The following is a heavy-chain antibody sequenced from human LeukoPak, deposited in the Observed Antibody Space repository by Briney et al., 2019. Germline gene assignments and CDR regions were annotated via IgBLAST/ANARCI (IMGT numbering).Heavy chain of an antibody. Sequence: SETLSLTCAVYGGSFSGYYWSWIRQPPGKGLEWIGEINHSGSTNYNPSLKSRVTISVDTSKSQFSLKLSSVTAADTAVYYCARGLGVVAVNFDYWGQGTLVTVSS. V-gene: IGHV4-34*01. CDR2: INHSGST. CDR3: ARGLGVVAVNFDY. J-gene: IGHJ4*02. CDR1: GGSFSGYY. D-gene: IGHD2-15*01.